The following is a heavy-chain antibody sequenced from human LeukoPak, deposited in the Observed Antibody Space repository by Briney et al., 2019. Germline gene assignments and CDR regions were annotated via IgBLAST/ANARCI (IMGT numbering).Heavy chain of an antibody. J-gene: IGHJ6*02. V-gene: IGHV3-21*01. CDR1: GFTFSNYW. CDR3: ARAGEYCSSTSCNRYYYYYGMDV. Sequence: GGSLTLSCAASGFTFSNYWMTWVRQAPGKGLEWVSSISSSSSYIYYADSVKGRFTISRDNAKNSLYLQMNSLRAEDTAVYYCARAGEYCSSTSCNRYYYYYGMDVWGQGTTVTVSS. D-gene: IGHD2-2*01. CDR2: ISSSSSYI.